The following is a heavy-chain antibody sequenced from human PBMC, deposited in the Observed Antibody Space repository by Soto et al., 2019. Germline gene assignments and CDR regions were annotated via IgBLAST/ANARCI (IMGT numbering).Heavy chain of an antibody. J-gene: IGHJ4*02. CDR2: ISYNGGGT. D-gene: IGHD3-10*01. V-gene: IGHV3-23*01. Sequence: PGGSLRLSCAASGFTFSKYAMTWARQAPGKGLEWVSAISYNGGGTYYVDSVKGRFTVSRDNSKNTLYLQMNTLRAEDTAVYYCGRLFDSGHGPFDYWGQGTLVTVSS. CDR3: GRLFDSGHGPFDY. CDR1: GFTFSKYA.